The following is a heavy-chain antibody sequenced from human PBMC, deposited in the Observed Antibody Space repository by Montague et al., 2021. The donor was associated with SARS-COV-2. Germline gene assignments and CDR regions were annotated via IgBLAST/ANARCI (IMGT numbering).Heavy chain of an antibody. CDR2: ISFDGRNK. CDR1: GFTFSSYW. Sequence: SLRLSCAASGFTFSSYWMHWVRQAPGKGLEWVAFISFDGRNKYYADSVKGRFTISRDNSKDTLYLQMNSLRAEDMAVYYCGRDKNYGDYWGQGTLVTVSS. D-gene: IGHD1-7*01. J-gene: IGHJ4*02. V-gene: IGHV3-30*03. CDR3: GRDKNYGDY.